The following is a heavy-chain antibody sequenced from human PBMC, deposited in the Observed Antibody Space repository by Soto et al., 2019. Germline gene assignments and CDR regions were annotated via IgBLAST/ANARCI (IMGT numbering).Heavy chain of an antibody. CDR2: ISGDSGRT. D-gene: IGHD2-21*02. V-gene: IGHV3-23*01. CDR1: GLTFGNYA. CDR3: AVTPNCGRDCSAASYWYFDI. Sequence: EVQLSESGGGLVQPGGSVRLSCAASGLTFGNYAMSWVRQAPGKGLEWVSAISGDSGRTYYADSVKGRFTISRDNSKNRLYLQMNTLRAEDTAVYYCAVTPNCGRDCSAASYWYFDIWGRGTLVTVSS. J-gene: IGHJ2*01.